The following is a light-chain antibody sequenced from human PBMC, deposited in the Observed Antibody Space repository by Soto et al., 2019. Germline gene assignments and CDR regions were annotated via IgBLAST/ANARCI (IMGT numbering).Light chain of an antibody. CDR2: DVS. Sequence: QSALTQPASVSGSPGQSITISCTGASSDVGGYNYVSWYQQYPGKAPKLMIYDVSNRPSGVSNRFSGSKSGNTASLTISGLQAEDEADYYCSSYTSSSARVFG. CDR1: SSDVGGYNY. V-gene: IGLV2-14*01. J-gene: IGLJ1*01. CDR3: SSYTSSSARV.